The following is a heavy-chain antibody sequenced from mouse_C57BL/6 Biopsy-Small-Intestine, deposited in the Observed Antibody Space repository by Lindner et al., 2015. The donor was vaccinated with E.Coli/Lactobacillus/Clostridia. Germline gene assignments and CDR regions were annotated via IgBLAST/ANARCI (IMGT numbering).Heavy chain of an antibody. CDR2: INPYSDAT. J-gene: IGHJ3*01. Sequence: VQLQESGPDLIKPGASVKMSCKASGYTFTSYVMHWVKQKPGQGLEWIGFINPYSDATNYNDKFKGKATLTSDKSSTTFYMELSSLTSEDSAVYYCARRDWDEAWFVYWGQGTLVTVSA. V-gene: IGHV1-14*01. D-gene: IGHD4-1*01. CDR1: GYTFTSYV. CDR3: ARRDWDEAWFVY.